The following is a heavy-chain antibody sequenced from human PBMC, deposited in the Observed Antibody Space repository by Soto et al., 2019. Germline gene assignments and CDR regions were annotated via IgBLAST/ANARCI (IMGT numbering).Heavy chain of an antibody. Sequence: GGSLRLSCAASGFTFGDYSMSWVRQAPGKGLEWVAHTKKAGSERYYVGSVKGRFTVCRDNGMHSLCLQMDSQRAEHTAVYYCAELGGSYYTGLYFDYWGQGTLVTVSS. CDR2: TKKAGSER. D-gene: IGHD3-10*01. CDR3: AELGGSYYTGLYFDY. CDR1: GFTFGDYS. V-gene: IGHV3-7*03. J-gene: IGHJ4*02.